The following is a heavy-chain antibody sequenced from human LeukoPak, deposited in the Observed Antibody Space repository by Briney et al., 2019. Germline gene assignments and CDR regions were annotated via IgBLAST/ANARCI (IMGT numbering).Heavy chain of an antibody. CDR3: ARGGRITIFGVVYNWFDP. CDR1: GYTFTGYY. D-gene: IGHD3-3*01. Sequence: GASVKVSCKASGYTFTGYYMHWVRQAPGQGLEWMGWINPNSGGTNYAQKFQGRVTMTRDTSISTAYMELSRLRSDDTAVYYCARGGRITIFGVVYNWFDPWGQGTLVTVSS. CDR2: INPNSGGT. V-gene: IGHV1-2*02. J-gene: IGHJ5*02.